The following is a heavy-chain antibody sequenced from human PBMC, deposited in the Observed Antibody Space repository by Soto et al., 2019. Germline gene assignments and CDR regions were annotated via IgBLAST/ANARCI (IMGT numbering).Heavy chain of an antibody. CDR3: ASALTPTDY. D-gene: IGHD3-9*01. CDR1: GYTFTSYG. Sequence: QVQLVQSGAEVKKPGASVKVSCKASGYTFTSYGISWVRQAPGQGLEWMGWISAYNGNTNYAQKLQGRVTMTTDTATSTASMELRSLRSDDKGVYYCASALTPTDYWGQGTLVTVSS. CDR2: ISAYNGNT. V-gene: IGHV1-18*01. J-gene: IGHJ4*02.